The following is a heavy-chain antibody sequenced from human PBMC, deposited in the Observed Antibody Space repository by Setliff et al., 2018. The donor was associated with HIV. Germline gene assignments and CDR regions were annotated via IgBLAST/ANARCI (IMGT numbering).Heavy chain of an antibody. CDR3: ASGEYSYGYRFDY. D-gene: IGHD5-18*01. V-gene: IGHV4-59*01. CDR2: IYYSGST. J-gene: IGHJ4*02. CDR1: GGSISSYY. Sequence: PSETLSLTCTVSGGSISSYYWSWIRQPPGKGLEWSGYIYYSGSTNYNPSLKSRVTISVDTSKNHFSLKLSSVTAADTAVYYCASGEYSYGYRFDYWGQGTLVTVSS.